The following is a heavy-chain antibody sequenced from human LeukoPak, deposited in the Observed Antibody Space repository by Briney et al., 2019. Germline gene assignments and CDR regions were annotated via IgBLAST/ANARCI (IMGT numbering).Heavy chain of an antibody. CDR2: IYSSGST. CDR3: ARSGYYDIMSGYLYFFDY. CDR1: GGSISDTTYF. J-gene: IGHJ4*02. D-gene: IGHD3-9*01. V-gene: IGHV4-39*01. Sequence: SETLSLTCSVSGGSISDTTYFWGWIRQPPGKGLEWIGSIYSSGSTYYNPSLKSRVTVSIDTSRNQFSLKLTSVAAAETAVYYCARSGYYDIMSGYLYFFDYWGQGTLVTVSS.